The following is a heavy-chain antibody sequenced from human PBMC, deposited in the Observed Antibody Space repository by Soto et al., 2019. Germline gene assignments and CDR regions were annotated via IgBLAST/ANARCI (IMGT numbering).Heavy chain of an antibody. Sequence: QVQLVESGGGVVQPGRSLRLSCAASGFTLSAYGMHWIRQAPGKGLEWVAVLWLDGTNDYYAESVKGRFTISRDTSKNTLYLQMNSLRAEDTAVYYCARAEATSTWSRGAFDLWGQGTMVTVSS. V-gene: IGHV3-33*01. CDR3: ARAEATSTWSRGAFDL. J-gene: IGHJ3*01. D-gene: IGHD6-13*01. CDR2: LWLDGTND. CDR1: GFTLSAYG.